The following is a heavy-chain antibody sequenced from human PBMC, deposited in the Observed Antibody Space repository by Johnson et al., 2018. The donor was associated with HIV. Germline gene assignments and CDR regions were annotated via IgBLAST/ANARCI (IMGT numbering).Heavy chain of an antibody. D-gene: IGHD4-17*01. CDR3: ARPADYGDYSRDAFDI. Sequence: QVQLVESGGGLVKPGGSLRLSCAASGFTFSDYYMTWIRQAPGKGLEWVSYISRSGSTIYYADSVKGRFTLSRDNAKNSLYLQMNSLRVEDTALYYCARPADYGDYSRDAFDIWGQGTMVTVSS. J-gene: IGHJ3*02. CDR1: GFTFSDYY. CDR2: ISRSGSTI. V-gene: IGHV3-11*04.